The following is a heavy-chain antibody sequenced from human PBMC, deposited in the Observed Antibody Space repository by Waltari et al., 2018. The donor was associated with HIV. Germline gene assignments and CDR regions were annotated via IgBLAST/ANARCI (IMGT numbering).Heavy chain of an antibody. D-gene: IGHD3-9*01. CDR2: TSRRSEWHY. J-gene: IGHJ4*02. V-gene: IGHV6-1*02. Sequence: QVQLEQSGPGLVKPSPTLSVSCGISGASLSTNTASWNWIRMSPSRGLEWLGRTSRRSEWHYAYAVPLHGRLSIAADTSHNRFTLHLKSVPPEDTAIYFCARDSFGFDFWGQGTLVTVS. CDR3: ARDSFGFDF. CDR1: GASLSTNTAS.